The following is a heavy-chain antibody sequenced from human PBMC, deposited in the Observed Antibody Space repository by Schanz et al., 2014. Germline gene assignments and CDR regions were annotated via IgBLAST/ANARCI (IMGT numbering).Heavy chain of an antibody. CDR2: ISTSGTYM. V-gene: IGHV3-21*01. CDR1: GFAFSSFA. CDR3: ARDRRNADRDY. D-gene: IGHD1-1*01. Sequence: EVQLMESGGGLVKPGGSLRLSCVASGFAFSSFAMTWVRQAPGRGLEWVSSISTSGTYMYIADSLKGRLTISRDDAKKSQYLEMNSLRAEDTALYYGARDRRNADRDYRGQGTLVSVSS. J-gene: IGHJ4*02.